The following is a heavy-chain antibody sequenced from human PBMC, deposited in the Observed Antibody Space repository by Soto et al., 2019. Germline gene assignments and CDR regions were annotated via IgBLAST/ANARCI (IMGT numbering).Heavy chain of an antibody. Sequence: DSVKVCCKASGYSFTDYHIHWVRQAPGQGLEWLGRINPKSGGTSTAQKFQGWVTMTTDTSISTASMELTRLTSDDTAIYYCARGDSTDCSNGVCSFFHNQDMDVWGQGPTVTVSS. V-gene: IGHV1-2*04. J-gene: IGHJ6*02. CDR1: GYSFTDYH. CDR2: INPKSGGT. CDR3: ARGDSTDCSNGVCSFFHNQDMDV. D-gene: IGHD2-8*01.